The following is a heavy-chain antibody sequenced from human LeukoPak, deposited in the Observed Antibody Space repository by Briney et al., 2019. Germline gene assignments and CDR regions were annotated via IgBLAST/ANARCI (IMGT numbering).Heavy chain of an antibody. D-gene: IGHD3-22*01. Sequence: GGSLRLSCTGSKFTFSSYSMNWVRQAPGKVLEWISYISSSGSTIYYADSVKGRFTISRDNSKNTLYLQMNSLRAEDPAVYYCASRDYYESSGYNDAFDIWGQGTMVTVSS. J-gene: IGHJ3*02. V-gene: IGHV3-48*01. CDR2: ISSSGSTI. CDR3: ASRDYYESSGYNDAFDI. CDR1: KFTFSSYS.